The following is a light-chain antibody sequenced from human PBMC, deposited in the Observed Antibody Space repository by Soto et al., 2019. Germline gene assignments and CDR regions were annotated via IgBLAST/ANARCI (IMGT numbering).Light chain of an antibody. CDR1: QSVSSSY. V-gene: IGKV3-20*01. J-gene: IGKJ4*01. Sequence: EIVLTQSPGTLSLSPGERATLSCRGSQSVSSSYLVWYQQRPGQPPRLLIYGTSNRAAGIPDRFTGTGSGTDFTLTIYRLEPEDSAVYYCQQYGSSALTFGGGTKV. CDR2: GTS. CDR3: QQYGSSALT.